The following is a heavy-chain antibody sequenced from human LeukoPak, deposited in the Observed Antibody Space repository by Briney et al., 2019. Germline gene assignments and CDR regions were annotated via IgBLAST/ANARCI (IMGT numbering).Heavy chain of an antibody. CDR3: ARERSVGLGTSYYHYGVDV. CDR1: GASISSSGSY. D-gene: IGHD1-7*01. Sequence: SQTLSLTCTVSGASISSSGSYWTWIRQHPGKGLEWIAYIYYTGSIYYNPSLKSRVTMSVDTSKNQFFLKLNSVTAADTAVYYCARERSVGLGTSYYHYGVDVWGQGTSVTVSS. V-gene: IGHV4-31*03. J-gene: IGHJ6*02. CDR2: IYYTGSI.